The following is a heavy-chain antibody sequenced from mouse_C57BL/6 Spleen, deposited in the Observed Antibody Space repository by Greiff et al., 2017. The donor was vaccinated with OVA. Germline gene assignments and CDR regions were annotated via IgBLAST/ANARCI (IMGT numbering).Heavy chain of an antibody. CDR3: TRDPHYFDY. CDR1: GYTFTSYW. Sequence: EVQLQQSGTVLARPGASVKMSCKTSGYTFTSYWMHWVKQRPGQGLEWIGAIYPGNSDPSYNQKFKGKATLTAVTAASTAYMELSSLTNEDAAVYYCTRDPHYFDYWGQGTTLTVSS. CDR2: IYPGNSDP. V-gene: IGHV1-5*01. J-gene: IGHJ2*01.